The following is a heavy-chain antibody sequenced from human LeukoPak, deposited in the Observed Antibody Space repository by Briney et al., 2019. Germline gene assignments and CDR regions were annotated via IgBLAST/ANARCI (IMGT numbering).Heavy chain of an antibody. CDR3: ARVRYDSSGYYFADY. CDR1: GFTFSSYW. Sequence: GGSLRLSCAASGFTFSSYWMSWVRQAPGEGLEWVANIKQDGSEKYYVDSVKGRFTISRDDAKNSLYLQMNGLRAEDTAVYYCARVRYDSSGYYFADYWGQGTLVTVSS. J-gene: IGHJ4*02. D-gene: IGHD3-22*01. V-gene: IGHV3-7*01. CDR2: IKQDGSEK.